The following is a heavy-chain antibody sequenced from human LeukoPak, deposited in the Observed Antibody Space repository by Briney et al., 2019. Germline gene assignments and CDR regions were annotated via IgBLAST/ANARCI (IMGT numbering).Heavy chain of an antibody. V-gene: IGHV1-69*01. CDR3: AREGAHSKKTYNWFDP. J-gene: IGHJ5*02. Sequence: SVKVSCKASGGTFSSYAISWVRQAPGQGLEWVGGIIPIFGTANYAQKFQGRVTITADESTSTAHMELSSLRSEDTAVYYCAREGAHSKKTYNWFDPWGQGTLVTVSS. CDR1: GGTFSSYA. CDR2: IIPIFGTA. D-gene: IGHD2-21*01.